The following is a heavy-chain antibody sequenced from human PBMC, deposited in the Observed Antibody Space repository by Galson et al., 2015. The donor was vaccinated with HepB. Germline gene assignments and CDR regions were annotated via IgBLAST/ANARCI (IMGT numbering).Heavy chain of an antibody. D-gene: IGHD3-10*01. Sequence: SVKVSCKASGGTFSSYTISWVRQAPGQGLEWMGRIIPILGIANYAQKFQGRVTITADKSTSTAYMELSSLRSEDTAVYYCASTHGMVRGENWADYWGQGTLVTVSS. CDR3: ASTHGMVRGENWADY. CDR1: GGTFSSYT. V-gene: IGHV1-69*02. J-gene: IGHJ4*02. CDR2: IIPILGIA.